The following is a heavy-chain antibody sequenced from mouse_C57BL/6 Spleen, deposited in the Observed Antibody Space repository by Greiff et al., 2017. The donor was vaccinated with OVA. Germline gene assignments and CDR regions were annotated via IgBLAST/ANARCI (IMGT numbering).Heavy chain of an antibody. CDR1: GYAFSSSW. Sequence: QVQLKESGPELVKPGASVKISCKASGYAFSSSWMNWVKQRPGKGLEWIGRIYPGDGDTNYNGKFKGKATLTADKSSSTAYMQLSSLTSEDSAVYFCARWDSSGYVSYAMDDWGQGTSVTVSS. V-gene: IGHV1-82*01. CDR3: ARWDSSGYVSYAMDD. CDR2: IYPGDGDT. J-gene: IGHJ4*01. D-gene: IGHD3-2*02.